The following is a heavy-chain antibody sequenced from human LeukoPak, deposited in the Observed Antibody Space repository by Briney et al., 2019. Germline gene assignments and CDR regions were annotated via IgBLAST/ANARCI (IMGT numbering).Heavy chain of an antibody. CDR1: GLIFHNYA. CDR3: GQDPNGNYIGAFDF. J-gene: IGHJ3*01. CDR2: ILGGGT. D-gene: IGHD4-17*01. Sequence: PGGSLRLSCAASGLIFHNYALVWIRRAPGKGPEWVSAILGGGTFYADAVKGRFTISRDNSKNTLYLQMNSLRAEDTATYYCGQDPNGNYIGAFDFWGRGTMVTVSS. V-gene: IGHV3-23*01.